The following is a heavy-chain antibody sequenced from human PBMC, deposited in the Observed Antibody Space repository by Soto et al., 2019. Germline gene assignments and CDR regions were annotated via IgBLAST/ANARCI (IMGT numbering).Heavy chain of an antibody. Sequence: PGGSLRLSCAASGFTFSSYSMNWVRQAPGKGLEWVSYISSSSSTIYYADSVKGRFTISRDNAKNSLYLQMNSLRDEDTAVFYCARDYPSPPYDSSSYLHWGQGTLVTVSS. CDR3: ARDYPSPPYDSSSYLH. CDR2: ISSSSSTI. V-gene: IGHV3-48*02. D-gene: IGHD3-22*01. J-gene: IGHJ4*02. CDR1: GFTFSSYS.